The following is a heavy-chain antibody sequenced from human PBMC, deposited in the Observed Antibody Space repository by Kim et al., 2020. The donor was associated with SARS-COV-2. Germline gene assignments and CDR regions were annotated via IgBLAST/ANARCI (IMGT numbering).Heavy chain of an antibody. Sequence: SETLSLTCTVSGGSINNYYWSWIRQPPGKGLEWIGYIYYSGSTNYNPSLKSRVTISVDTSKNQLSLKLSSVTAADTAVYYCARLSGNSSERRGFDYWGQGTLITVSS. J-gene: IGHJ4*02. CDR3: ARLSGNSSERRGFDY. CDR1: GGSINNYY. V-gene: IGHV4-59*08. D-gene: IGHD1-1*01. CDR2: IYYSGST.